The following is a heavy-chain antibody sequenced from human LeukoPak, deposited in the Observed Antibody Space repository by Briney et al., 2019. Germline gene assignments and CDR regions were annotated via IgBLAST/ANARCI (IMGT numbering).Heavy chain of an antibody. Sequence: GGSLRLSCAASGFTLSSYAMSWVRQAPGKGLEWVSSISGSGGSTYYADSVKGRFSISRDNSKNTLYLQMNSLRAEDTAVYYCPKDMVINNHYYYYGMDVWGQGTTVTVSS. CDR2: ISGSGGST. D-gene: IGHD5-18*01. V-gene: IGHV3-23*01. CDR1: GFTLSSYA. J-gene: IGHJ6*02. CDR3: PKDMVINNHYYYYGMDV.